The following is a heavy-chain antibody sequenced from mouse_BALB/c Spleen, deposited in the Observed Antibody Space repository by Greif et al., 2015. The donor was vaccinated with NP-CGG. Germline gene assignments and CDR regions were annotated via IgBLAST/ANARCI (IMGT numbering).Heavy chain of an antibody. V-gene: IGHV5-6*02. CDR2: ISSGGSNT. Sequence: EVKVVDSGGDLVKPGGSLKLSCAASGFTFSSYGMSWVRQTPDKRLEWVATISSGGSNTYYPDSVKGRFTISRDNAKNTLYLQRSSLKSEDTAMYYCARGMRGDYRYFSYWGQGTLVTVSA. D-gene: IGHD2-14*01. CDR3: ARGMRGDYRYFSY. J-gene: IGHJ3*01. CDR1: GFTFSSYG.